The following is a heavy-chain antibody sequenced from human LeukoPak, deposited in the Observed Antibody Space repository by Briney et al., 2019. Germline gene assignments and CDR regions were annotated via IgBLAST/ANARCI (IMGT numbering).Heavy chain of an antibody. CDR2: ISAYNGNT. Sequence: ASEKVSCKDSGYTFTSYGISWVRPAPAQGLGWMGWISAYNGNTNYAQQLQGRVTMTTDTSTSTAYMELRSLRSDDTAVYYCAREGGYSSLNDAFDIWGQGTMVTVSS. J-gene: IGHJ3*02. V-gene: IGHV1-18*01. CDR1: GYTFTSYG. CDR3: AREGGYSSLNDAFDI. D-gene: IGHD5-18*01.